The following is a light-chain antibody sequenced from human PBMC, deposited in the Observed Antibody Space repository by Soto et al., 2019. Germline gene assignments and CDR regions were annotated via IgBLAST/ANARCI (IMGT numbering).Light chain of an antibody. CDR1: QSISSY. Sequence: DIQMTQSPSSLSASVGDRATITCRASQSISSYLNLYQQKPGKAPKLLIYSASSFKTGVPTRFSGSGSGTDFTLTISSLQPEDFATYYCQQSYNTPRTFGQGTKVEIK. CDR3: QQSYNTPRT. J-gene: IGKJ1*01. CDR2: SAS. V-gene: IGKV1-39*01.